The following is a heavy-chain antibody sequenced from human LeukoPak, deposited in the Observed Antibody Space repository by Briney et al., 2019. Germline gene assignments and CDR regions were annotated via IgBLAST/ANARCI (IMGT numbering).Heavy chain of an antibody. D-gene: IGHD2-15*01. Sequence: PSETLSLTCTVSGGSISSGGYYWSWIRQHPEKGLEWIGYIYYSGSTYYNPSLKSRVTISVDTSKNQFSLKLSSVTAADTAVYYCARANRYCSGGSCSPFDYWGQGTLVTVSS. CDR2: IYYSGST. CDR3: ARANRYCSGGSCSPFDY. V-gene: IGHV4-31*03. J-gene: IGHJ4*02. CDR1: GGSISSGGYY.